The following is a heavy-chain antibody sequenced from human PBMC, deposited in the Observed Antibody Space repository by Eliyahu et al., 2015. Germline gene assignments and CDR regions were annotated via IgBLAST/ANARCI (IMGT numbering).Heavy chain of an antibody. CDR1: GYTFXSXD. CDR2: MNPNSGNT. Sequence: QVQLVQSGAEVKKPGASVKVSCKASGYTFXSXDXNWVRQATGQGLEWMGWMNPNSGNTGYAQKXQGRVTMTRNTSISTAYMELSSLRSEDTAVYYCARGVGVNDYSNRRFDYWGQGTLVTVSS. V-gene: IGHV1-8*01. J-gene: IGHJ4*02. D-gene: IGHD4-11*01. CDR3: ARGVGVNDYSNRRFDY.